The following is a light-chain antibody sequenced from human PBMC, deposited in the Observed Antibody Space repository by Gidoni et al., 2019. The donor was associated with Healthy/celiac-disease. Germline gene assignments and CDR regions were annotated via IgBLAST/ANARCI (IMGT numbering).Light chain of an antibody. Sequence: EIVLTQSPGTLSLSPGEIATLSCRASQSVSSSYLAWYQQKPGQAPRLLIYGASSRATGIPDRVSGSGSGTDFTLTISRLEPEDFAVYYCQQDGRSRTFGQGTKVEIK. V-gene: IGKV3-20*01. CDR3: QQDGRSRT. J-gene: IGKJ1*01. CDR2: GAS. CDR1: QSVSSSY.